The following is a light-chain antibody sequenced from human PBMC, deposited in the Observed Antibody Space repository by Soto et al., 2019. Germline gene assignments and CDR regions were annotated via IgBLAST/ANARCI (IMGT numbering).Light chain of an antibody. CDR3: SSYGGNDWV. Sequence: QSALTQPPSAPGSLGQSVTFSCTGTSSDVGGYNYVSWYQQHPGKAPKLIVYEVHKRPSGVPDRFSGSKSGNTGSLTVSGLQAEDEADYHCSSYGGNDWVFGGGTKLTVL. CDR1: SSDVGGYNY. V-gene: IGLV2-8*01. J-gene: IGLJ3*02. CDR2: EVH.